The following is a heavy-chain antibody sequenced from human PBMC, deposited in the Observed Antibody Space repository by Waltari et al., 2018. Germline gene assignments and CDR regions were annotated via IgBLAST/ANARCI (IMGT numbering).Heavy chain of an antibody. CDR3: ASGGIYFDY. V-gene: IGHV4-61*02. CDR1: GGSISSGSYY. CDR2: IYTSGST. Sequence: QVQLQESGPGLVKPSQTLSLTCTVSGGSISSGSYYWSWIRQPAGKGLEWIGRIYTSGSTNYNPSLKSRVTISVDTSKNQFSLKLSSVTAADTAVYYCASGGIYFDYWGQGTLVTVSS. J-gene: IGHJ4*02.